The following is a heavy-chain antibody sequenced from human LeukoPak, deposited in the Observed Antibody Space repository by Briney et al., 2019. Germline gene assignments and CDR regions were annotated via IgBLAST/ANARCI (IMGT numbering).Heavy chain of an antibody. D-gene: IGHD3-10*01. CDR1: GFTFSSYA. CDR2: ISGSGGST. J-gene: IGHJ4*02. Sequence: GGSLRLSCAASGFTFSSYAMSWVRQAPGKGLEWVSAISGSGGSTYYADSVKGRFTISRDNSKNTLYLQMNRLRAEDKAVYYCAKTGVGELGLMDYWGQGTLVTVSS. CDR3: AKTGVGELGLMDY. V-gene: IGHV3-23*01.